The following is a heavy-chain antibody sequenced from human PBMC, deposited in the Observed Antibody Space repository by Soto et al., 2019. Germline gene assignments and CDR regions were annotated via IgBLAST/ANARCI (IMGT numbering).Heavy chain of an antibody. CDR1: GGSISSGGYY. CDR3: ATNIAAREYFQH. CDR2: VYYSRGT. J-gene: IGHJ1*01. Sequence: QVQLQESGPGLVKPSQTLSLTCTVSGGSISSGGYYWSWIRQHPVKGLEWIGYVYYSRGTYYNPSLKRRVAIPVETSKNQFSLKLSSVTAADTAIYYCATNIAAREYFQHWGQGTLVTVSS. D-gene: IGHD6-6*01. V-gene: IGHV4-31*03.